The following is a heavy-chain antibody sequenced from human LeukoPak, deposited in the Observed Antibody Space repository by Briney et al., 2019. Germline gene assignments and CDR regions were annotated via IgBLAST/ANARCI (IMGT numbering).Heavy chain of an antibody. J-gene: IGHJ4*02. V-gene: IGHV4-4*07. CDR2: IYTSGST. CDR3: ASGYSYGFDY. CDR1: GGSISSYY. Sequence: SETLSLTCTVSGGSISSYYWSWVRQPAGKGLEWIGRIYTSGSTNYNPSLKSRVTISVDTSKNQFSLKLSSVTAADTAVYYCASGYSYGFDYWGQGTLVTVSS. D-gene: IGHD5-18*01.